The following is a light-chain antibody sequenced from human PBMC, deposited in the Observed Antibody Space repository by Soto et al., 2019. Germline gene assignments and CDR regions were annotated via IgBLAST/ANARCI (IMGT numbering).Light chain of an antibody. V-gene: IGKV3-20*01. CDR2: GAS. CDR1: QSVSSSY. CDR3: QQYRSSLFT. J-gene: IGKJ3*01. Sequence: EIVLTQSPGTLSLSPGERATLSCRASQSVSSSYLAWYQQKPGQAPRLLIYGASSRATGIPDRFSGSGSGTDFTLTISRLEPEDFGVYYCQQYRSSLFTFGPETTVPI.